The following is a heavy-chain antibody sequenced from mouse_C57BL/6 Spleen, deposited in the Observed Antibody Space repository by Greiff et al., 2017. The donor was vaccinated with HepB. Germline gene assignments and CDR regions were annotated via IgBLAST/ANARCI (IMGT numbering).Heavy chain of an antibody. CDR1: GCSFNTYA. CDR2: IRSKSNNYAT. J-gene: IGHJ4*01. CDR3: VRRAMDY. Sequence: GGGLVQPKGSLKLSCAASGCSFNTYAMNWVRQAPGKGLEWVARIRSKSNNYATYYADSVKDRFTISRDDSESMLYLQMNNLKTEDTAMYYCVRRAMDYWGQGTSVTVSS. V-gene: IGHV10-1*01.